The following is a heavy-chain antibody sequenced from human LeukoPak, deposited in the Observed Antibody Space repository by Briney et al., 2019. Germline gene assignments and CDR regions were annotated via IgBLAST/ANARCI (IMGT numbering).Heavy chain of an antibody. J-gene: IGHJ5*02. CDR3: ARERPYCSGGSCYEDNWFDP. CDR1: GGSISSYY. Sequence: SETLSLTCTVSGGSISSYYWSWIRQPPGKGLEWIGYIYYSGSTNYNPSLKSRVTISVDTSKNQFSLKLSSVTAADTAVYYCARERPYCSGGSCYEDNWFDPWDQGTLVTVSS. CDR2: IYYSGST. V-gene: IGHV4-59*01. D-gene: IGHD2-15*01.